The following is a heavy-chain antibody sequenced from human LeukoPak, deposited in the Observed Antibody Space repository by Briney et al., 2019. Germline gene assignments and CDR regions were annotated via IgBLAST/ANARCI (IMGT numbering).Heavy chain of an antibody. Sequence: GGSLRLSCAASGFTFSSYAMSWVPQAPGKGLEWVSAISGSGGSTYYADSVKGRFTISRDNSKNTLYLQMNSLRAEDTAVYYCAKVGYCSSTSCYAGKSFDYWGQGTLVTVSS. J-gene: IGHJ4*02. CDR2: ISGSGGST. CDR3: AKVGYCSSTSCYAGKSFDY. D-gene: IGHD2-2*01. V-gene: IGHV3-23*01. CDR1: GFTFSSYA.